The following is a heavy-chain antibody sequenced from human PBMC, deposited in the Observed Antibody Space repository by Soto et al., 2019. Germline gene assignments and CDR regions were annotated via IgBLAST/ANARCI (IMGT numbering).Heavy chain of an antibody. CDR1: GYTLTELS. Sequence: ASVKVSCKVSGYTLTELSMHWVRQAPGKGLEWMGGFDPEDGETIYAQKFQGRVTMTEDTSTDTAYMELSSLRSEDTAVYYCATESTIFGVWPDALDIWGQGTMVTVSS. D-gene: IGHD3-3*01. CDR3: ATESTIFGVWPDALDI. V-gene: IGHV1-24*01. J-gene: IGHJ3*02. CDR2: FDPEDGET.